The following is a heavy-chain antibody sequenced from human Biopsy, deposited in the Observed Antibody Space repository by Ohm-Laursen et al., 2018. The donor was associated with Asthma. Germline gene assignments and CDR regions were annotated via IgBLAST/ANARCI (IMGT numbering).Heavy chain of an antibody. CDR1: GYTFNSAG. CDR3: ARAVDYSHYYGIDV. D-gene: IGHD3-10*01. J-gene: IGHJ6*02. Sequence: GASVKVSCKTSGYTFNSAGITWVRQAPGQGLEWMGWISVYNGNTKVAQKLQDRVTMITDTSTSTAYMELRSLRYDDTAVYFCARAVDYSHYYGIDVWGQGTTVTVS. CDR2: ISVYNGNT. V-gene: IGHV1-18*01.